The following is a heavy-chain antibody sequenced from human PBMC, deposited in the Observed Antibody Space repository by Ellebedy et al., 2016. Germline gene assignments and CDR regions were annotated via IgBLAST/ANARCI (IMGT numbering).Heavy chain of an antibody. J-gene: IGHJ6*02. V-gene: IGHV3-23*01. CDR1: GFTFSSYA. CDR3: ARDRGSLGGSGSYYNLYYYGMDV. D-gene: IGHD3-10*01. Sequence: GGSLRLSXAASGFTFSSYAMSWVRQAPGKGLEWVSAISGSGGSTYYADSVKGRFTISRDNSKNTLYLQMNSLRAEDTAVYYCARDRGSLGGSGSYYNLYYYGMDVWGQGTTVTVSS. CDR2: ISGSGGST.